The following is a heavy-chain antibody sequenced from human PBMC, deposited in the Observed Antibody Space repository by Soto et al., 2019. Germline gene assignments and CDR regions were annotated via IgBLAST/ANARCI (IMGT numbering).Heavy chain of an antibody. Sequence: GGSLRLSCAASGFTFSSYSMNWVRQAPGKGLEWISYISSSSSTIYYADSVKGRLTISRDNAKNSLYLQMNSLRDEDTAVYYCARVRYLAARQPTLGYYGMDVWGQGTTVTVSS. CDR3: ARVRYLAARQPTLGYYGMDV. CDR2: ISSSSSTI. D-gene: IGHD6-6*01. V-gene: IGHV3-48*02. CDR1: GFTFSSYS. J-gene: IGHJ6*02.